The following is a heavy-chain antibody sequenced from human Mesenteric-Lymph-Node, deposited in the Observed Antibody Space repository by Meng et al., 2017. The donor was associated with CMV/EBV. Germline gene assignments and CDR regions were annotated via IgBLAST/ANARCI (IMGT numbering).Heavy chain of an antibody. CDR2: INPNSGVI. CDR3: AREYSSSWFDY. J-gene: IGHJ4*02. D-gene: IGHD6-13*01. V-gene: IGHV1-2*04. Sequence: SCKTSGYTVTAHYMHWVRQAPGQGLEWMGWINPNSGVINYAQKFQGWVTMTRDTSISTVYVGLSRLRSDDTAVYYCAREYSSSWFDYWGQGTLVTVSS. CDR1: GYTVTAHY.